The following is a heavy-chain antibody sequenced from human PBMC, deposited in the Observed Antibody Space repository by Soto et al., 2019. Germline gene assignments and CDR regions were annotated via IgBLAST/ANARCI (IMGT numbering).Heavy chain of an antibody. CDR2: ISAYNGNT. CDR3: ARGVYYGDYGGGEGFPSSPYYFDY. J-gene: IGHJ4*02. V-gene: IGHV1-18*01. CDR1: GYTFTSYG. Sequence: ASVKVSCKASGYTFTSYGISWVRQAPGQGLEWMGWISAYNGNTNYAQKLQGRVTMTTDTSTSTAYMELRSLRSDDTAVYYCARGVYYGDYGGGEGFPSSPYYFDYWGQGTLVTVSS. D-gene: IGHD4-17*01.